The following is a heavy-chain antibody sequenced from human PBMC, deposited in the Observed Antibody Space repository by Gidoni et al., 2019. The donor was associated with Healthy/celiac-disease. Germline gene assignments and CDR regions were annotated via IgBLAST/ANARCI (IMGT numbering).Heavy chain of an antibody. D-gene: IGHD3-9*01. CDR1: GFTFSSSA. CDR2: ISGSGGST. Sequence: EVHLLESRGGLVQPWCALRLSCSASGFTFSSSAMSCVRQAPGKGLEGVSAISGSGGSTYYADSVKGRFTISRDNSKNTLYLQMNSLRAEDTAVYYCAKDLYFDWLQLVNWGQGTLVTVSS. CDR3: AKDLYFDWLQLVN. J-gene: IGHJ4*02. V-gene: IGHV3-23*01.